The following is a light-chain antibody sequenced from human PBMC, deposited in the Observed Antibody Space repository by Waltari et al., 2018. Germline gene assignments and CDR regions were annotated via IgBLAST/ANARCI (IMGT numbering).Light chain of an antibody. CDR2: INS. V-gene: IGLV1-44*01. Sequence: QSVLTQPPSASGTPGQRVTISCFGSSSNIGSNTVNWYQQVPGTAPKLLIYINSQRPSGVPDRFSGSKSGTSASLAISGLQSEDEADYSCAAWDDSLNAWVFGGGTKLTVL. J-gene: IGLJ3*02. CDR3: AAWDDSLNAWV. CDR1: SSNIGSNT.